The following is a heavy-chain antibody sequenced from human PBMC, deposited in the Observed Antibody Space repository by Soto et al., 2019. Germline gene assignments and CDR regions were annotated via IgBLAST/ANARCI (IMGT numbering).Heavy chain of an antibody. Sequence: VQLVQSGAEVKKPGEALKISCKGSGYSFTSYWIGWGRQMPGKGLEWMRIIYPGDSDIRYSPSLQGQVTISVDKSISTAYLQWSSLKASDTAMYYCARWGLFTGLDYWGQGTVVTVSS. D-gene: IGHD3-16*01. J-gene: IGHJ4*02. CDR3: ARWGLFTGLDY. V-gene: IGHV5-51*03. CDR1: GYSFTSYW. CDR2: IYPGDSDI.